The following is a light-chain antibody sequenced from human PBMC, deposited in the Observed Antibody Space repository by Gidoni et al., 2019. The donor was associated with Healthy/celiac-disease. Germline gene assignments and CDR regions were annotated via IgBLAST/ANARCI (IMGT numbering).Light chain of an antibody. V-gene: IGKV1-39*01. Sequence: IQMTQSPSSLSASVGDRVTITCRASHSISSYLNWYQQKPGKAPKLLIYAASSLKSGVPSRFRGSGSGKDFTITISSLQTEDFANYYCKQSYSTPHNFGGGTKVEIK. J-gene: IGKJ4*01. CDR1: HSISSY. CDR2: AAS. CDR3: KQSYSTPHN.